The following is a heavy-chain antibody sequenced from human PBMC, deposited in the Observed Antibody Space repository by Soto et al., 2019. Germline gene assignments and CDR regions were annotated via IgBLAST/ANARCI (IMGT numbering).Heavy chain of an antibody. J-gene: IGHJ4*02. CDR3: ARDSIVGSPGY. V-gene: IGHV4-34*01. Sequence: PSETLSLTCAVYGGSFIGYYWSWIRQPPGKGLEWIGEINHSGSTNYNPSLKSRVTISVDTSKNQFSLKLSSVTAADTAVYYCARDSIVGSPGYWGQGTLVTVSS. D-gene: IGHD1-26*01. CDR1: GGSFIGYY. CDR2: INHSGST.